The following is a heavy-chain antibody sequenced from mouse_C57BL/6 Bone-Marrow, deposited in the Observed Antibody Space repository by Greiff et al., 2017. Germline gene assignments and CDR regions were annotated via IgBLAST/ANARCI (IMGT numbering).Heavy chain of an antibody. D-gene: IGHD2-4*01. V-gene: IGHV1-81*01. CDR2: IYPRSGNT. CDR1: GYTFTSYG. CDR3: AREDYDYDRVDY. Sequence: QVQLQQSGAELARPGASVKLSCKASGYTFTSYGISWVKQRTGQGLEWIGEIYPRSGNTYYNEKFKGKATLTADKSSRTAYMELRSLTSEDSAVYFCAREDYDYDRVDYWGQGTPLTVSS. J-gene: IGHJ2*01.